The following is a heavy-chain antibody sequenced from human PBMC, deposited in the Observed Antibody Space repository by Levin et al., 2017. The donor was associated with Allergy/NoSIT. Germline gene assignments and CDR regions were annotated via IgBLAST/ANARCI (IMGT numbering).Heavy chain of an antibody. CDR3: ARHLGGAPWVSYYYYGMDV. J-gene: IGHJ6*02. V-gene: IGHV4-59*08. CDR1: GGSISSYY. D-gene: IGHD5/OR15-5a*01. Sequence: KPSETLSLTCTVSGGSISSYYGSWIRQPPGKGLEWIGYIHYSGSTNYNPSLKSRVTISVATSKNQFSLKLSSVTAADTAVYYCARHLGGAPWVSYYYYGMDVWGQGTTVTVSS. CDR2: IHYSGST.